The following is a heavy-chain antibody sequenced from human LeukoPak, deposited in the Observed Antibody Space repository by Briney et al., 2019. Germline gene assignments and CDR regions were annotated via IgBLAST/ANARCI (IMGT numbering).Heavy chain of an antibody. V-gene: IGHV4-34*01. Sequence: SETLSLTCAVYDGSLSGYYWSWIRQPPGKGLEWIGEINHSGSTNYNPSLKSRVTISVDTSKNQFSLKLSSVTAADTAVYYCARALTRGLGYYYDTTRRGTFFDYWGQGTLVTVSS. D-gene: IGHD3-22*01. CDR1: DGSLSGYY. J-gene: IGHJ4*02. CDR2: INHSGST. CDR3: ARALTRGLGYYYDTTRRGTFFDY.